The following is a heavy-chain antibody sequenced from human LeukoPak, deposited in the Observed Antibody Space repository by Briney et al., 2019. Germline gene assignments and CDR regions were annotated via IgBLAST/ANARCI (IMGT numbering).Heavy chain of an antibody. CDR3: AKGSSTSPYYYYYMDV. D-gene: IGHD2-2*01. J-gene: IGHJ6*03. CDR2: ISGSGGST. V-gene: IGHV3-23*01. CDR1: GFTFSSYA. Sequence: GGSLRLSCAASGFTFSSYAMSWVRQAPGKGLEWVSAISGSGGSTYYADSVKGRFTISRDNSKNTLYLQMNSLRAEGTAVYYCAKGSSTSPYYYYYMDVWGKGTTVTVSS.